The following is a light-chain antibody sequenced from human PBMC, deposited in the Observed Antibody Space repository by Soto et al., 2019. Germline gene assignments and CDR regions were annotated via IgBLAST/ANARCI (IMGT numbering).Light chain of an antibody. CDR2: GAS. Sequence: EIVMTQSPATLSVSLGERATLSCRASQSVSVDLAWYQQKPGQAPRLLIYGASTRATGSPARFSGSGSGTEFSLTISSLQSEDFAVYYCQQYNNWPPWTFGQGTKVDIK. CDR3: QQYNNWPPWT. V-gene: IGKV3-15*01. J-gene: IGKJ1*01. CDR1: QSVSVD.